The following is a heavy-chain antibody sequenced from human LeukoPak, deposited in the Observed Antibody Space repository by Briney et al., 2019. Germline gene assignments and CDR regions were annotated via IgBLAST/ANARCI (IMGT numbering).Heavy chain of an antibody. CDR3: ARVFGPHDAFDI. CDR1: GFTFSSYA. D-gene: IGHD3-10*02. CDR2: ISYDGSNK. Sequence: PGGSLRLSCAASGFTFSSYAMSWVRQAPGKGLEWVAVISYDGSNKYYADSVKGRFTISRDNSKNTLYLQMNSLRAEDTAVYYCARVFGPHDAFDIWGQGTMVTVSS. V-gene: IGHV3-30*03. J-gene: IGHJ3*02.